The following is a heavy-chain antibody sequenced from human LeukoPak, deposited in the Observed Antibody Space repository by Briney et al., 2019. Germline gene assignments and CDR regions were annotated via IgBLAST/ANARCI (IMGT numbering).Heavy chain of an antibody. D-gene: IGHD1-26*01. J-gene: IGHJ1*01. CDR1: GFTFSSYG. CDR3: AKSWGYFQH. Sequence: GGTLRLSCAASGFTFSSYGMSWVRQAPGKGLEWVSAISGSGGSTYYADSVKGRFTISRDNSKNTLYLQMNSLRAEGTAVYYCAKSWGYFQHWGQGTLVTVSS. V-gene: IGHV3-23*01. CDR2: ISGSGGST.